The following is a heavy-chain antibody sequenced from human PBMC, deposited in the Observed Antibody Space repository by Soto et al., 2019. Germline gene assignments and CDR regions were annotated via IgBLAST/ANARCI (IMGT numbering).Heavy chain of an antibody. V-gene: IGHV3-53*04. D-gene: IGHD3-22*01. Sequence: EVQLVESGGGLVQPGGSLRLSSAASGFTVSSNYMSWVRQAPGKGLEWVSDIHSVGSTYYADSVKGRFTISRHNSKNTLYLQMNSLRTEDTALYYCARDGPGSGYAFDIWGHGTMVTVSS. J-gene: IGHJ3*02. CDR1: GFTVSSNY. CDR3: ARDGPGSGYAFDI. CDR2: IHSVGST.